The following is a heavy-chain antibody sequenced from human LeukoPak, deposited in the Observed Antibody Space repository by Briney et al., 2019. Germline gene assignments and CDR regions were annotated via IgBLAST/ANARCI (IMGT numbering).Heavy chain of an antibody. CDR3: TRGRYQFLGPNDS. J-gene: IGHJ4*02. V-gene: IGHV3-48*02. Sequence: GGSLRLSCAASGFSLSDYGISWARQAPGKGLGWISYITTNSAKFYADSVRGRIAISRDNDKNSVYLQMNSLRDEDTAVYYCTRGRYQFLGPNDSWGQGSLVTVSS. CDR2: ITTNSAK. D-gene: IGHD2-2*01. CDR1: GFSLSDYG.